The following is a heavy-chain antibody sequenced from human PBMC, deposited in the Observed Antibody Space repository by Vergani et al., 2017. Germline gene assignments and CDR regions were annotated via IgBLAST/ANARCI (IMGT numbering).Heavy chain of an antibody. J-gene: IGHJ4*02. CDR3: ARXQDLYDSSGRANLVLDY. D-gene: IGHD3-22*01. CDR1: GYSFTSYW. V-gene: IGHV5-51*01. Sequence: EVQLVQSGAEVKKPGESLKISCKGSGYSFTSYWIGWVRQMPGKGLEWMGIIYPGDSDTRYSPSFQGQVTISADKSISTAYLQWSSLKASATAMYDCARXQDLYDSSGRANLVLDYWGQGTLVTVSS. CDR2: IYPGDSDT.